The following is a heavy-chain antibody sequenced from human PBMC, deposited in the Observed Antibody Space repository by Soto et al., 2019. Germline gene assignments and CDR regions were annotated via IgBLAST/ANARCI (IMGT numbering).Heavy chain of an antibody. V-gene: IGHV3-33*01. D-gene: IGHD6-19*01. CDR1: GFTFSSYG. J-gene: IGHJ4*02. CDR3: ARTNTTQTTTAAVAGIDY. CDR2: IWYDGSNK. Sequence: GRLRRTCSASGFTFSSYGMHWVRQAPGKGLEWVAVIWYDGSNKYYADSVKGRFTISRDNSKNTLYLQMNSLRAEDTAVYYCARTNTTQTTTAAVAGIDYWGQGTLVTVYS.